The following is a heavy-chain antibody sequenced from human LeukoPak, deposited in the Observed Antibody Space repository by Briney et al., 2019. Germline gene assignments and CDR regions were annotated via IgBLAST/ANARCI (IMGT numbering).Heavy chain of an antibody. CDR1: GFTVSSNY. CDR2: IYTGDTT. CDR3: ASPAGDYHNPFDY. D-gene: IGHD4-17*01. Sequence: PGGSLRLSCAASGFTVSSNYMSWVRQAPGKGLEWVSVIYTGDTTYYADSVKGRFTISRDNFKNTLYLQMNSLRAEDTAVYYCASPAGDYHNPFDYWGQGTLVTVSS. V-gene: IGHV3-53*01. J-gene: IGHJ4*02.